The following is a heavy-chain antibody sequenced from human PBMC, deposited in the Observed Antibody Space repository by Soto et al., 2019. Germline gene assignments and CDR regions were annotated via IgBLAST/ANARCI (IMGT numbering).Heavy chain of an antibody. Sequence: GASVKVSCKASGYTFTGYYMHWVRQAPGQGLEWMGWINPNNGGTNYAQKFQGWVTMTTDTSTSTAYMELRSLRSEDTAVYYCARVKDYDILTGYYIYFDYWGQGTLVTVSS. CDR1: GYTFTGYY. V-gene: IGHV1-2*04. J-gene: IGHJ4*02. CDR2: INPNNGGT. D-gene: IGHD3-9*01. CDR3: ARVKDYDILTGYYIYFDY.